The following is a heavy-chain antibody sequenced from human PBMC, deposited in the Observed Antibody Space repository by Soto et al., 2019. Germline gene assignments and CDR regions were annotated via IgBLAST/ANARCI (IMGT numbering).Heavy chain of an antibody. V-gene: IGHV1-3*01. CDR3: AKYLEFTTPYFDY. CDR1: GYTFTGYA. CDR2: INAGNGNT. J-gene: IGHJ4*02. Sequence: ASVKVSCKASGYTFTGYAMHWVRQAPGQRLEWMGWINAGNGNTKYSQKFQGRVTITRDTSAGEAYMELSSLSSEDTAVYYCAKYLEFTTPYFDYWGQGALVTVSS. D-gene: IGHD3-22*01.